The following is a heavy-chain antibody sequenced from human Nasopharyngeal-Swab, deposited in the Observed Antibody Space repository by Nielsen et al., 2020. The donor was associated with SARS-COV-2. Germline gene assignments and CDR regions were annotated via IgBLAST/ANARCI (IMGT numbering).Heavy chain of an antibody. J-gene: IGHJ4*02. CDR1: GFTFSSYS. Sequence: GESLKISCAASGFTFSSYSMNWVRQAPGKGPEWVSYISSSSSTIYYADSVKGRFTISRDNAKNSLYLQMNSLRAEDTAVYYCAAGRYYDFWSGYSDYWGQGTLVTVSS. D-gene: IGHD3-3*01. CDR2: ISSSSSTI. V-gene: IGHV3-48*04. CDR3: AAGRYYDFWSGYSDY.